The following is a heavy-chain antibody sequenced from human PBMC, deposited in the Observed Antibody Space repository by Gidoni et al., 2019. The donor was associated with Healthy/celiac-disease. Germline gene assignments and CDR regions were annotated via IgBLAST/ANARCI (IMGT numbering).Heavy chain of an antibody. Sequence: QVQLVQSGAEVKKPGSSVKVSCKASGGTFSSYALSWVRQAPGQGLEWMGGIIPIFGTANYAQKFQGRVTITADKSTSTAYMELSSLRSEDTAVYYCARVVVTANPIYYYYGMDVWGQGTTVTVSS. V-gene: IGHV1-69*06. J-gene: IGHJ6*02. CDR1: GGTFSSYA. D-gene: IGHD2-21*02. CDR2: IIPIFGTA. CDR3: ARVVVTANPIYYYYGMDV.